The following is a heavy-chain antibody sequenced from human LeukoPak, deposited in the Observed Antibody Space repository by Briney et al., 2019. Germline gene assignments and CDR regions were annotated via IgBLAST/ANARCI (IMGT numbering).Heavy chain of an antibody. J-gene: IGHJ6*02. Sequence: PSETLSLTCTVSGGSISSYYWSWIRQPPGKGLEWIGYIYYSGSTNYNPSLKSRVTISVDTSKNQFSLKLSSVTAADTAVYYCARGEVVVSAAAPRGYYYYYGMDVWGQGTTVTVSS. CDR1: GGSISSYY. CDR2: IYYSGST. D-gene: IGHD2-2*01. CDR3: ARGEVVVSAAAPRGYYYYYGMDV. V-gene: IGHV4-59*01.